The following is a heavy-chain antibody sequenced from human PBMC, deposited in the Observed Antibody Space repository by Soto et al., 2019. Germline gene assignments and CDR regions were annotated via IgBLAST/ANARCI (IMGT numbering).Heavy chain of an antibody. CDR2: IFYDGYT. CDR1: GDSISGSPYF. Sequence: QLQLQESGPGLVMPSETLSLTCTVSGDSISGSPYFWGRIRQPPGKGLEWIGSIFYDGYTIYTPSLRSRVTISVDTSKSQFSLKLTSVAVADTATYFCARLQSAVPHYWGQGTLVTVSS. D-gene: IGHD6-13*01. V-gene: IGHV4-39*01. J-gene: IGHJ4*02. CDR3: ARLQSAVPHY.